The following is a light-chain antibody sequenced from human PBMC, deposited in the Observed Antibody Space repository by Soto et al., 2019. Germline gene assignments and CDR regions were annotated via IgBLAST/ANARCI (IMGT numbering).Light chain of an antibody. V-gene: IGLV2-8*01. CDR3: SSYEGTNNFVV. CDR2: EVT. CDR1: SSDVGGYDD. J-gene: IGLJ1*01. Sequence: QSVLTQPPSASGSPGQSVTISCTGTSSDVGGYDDVSWYQQHPGKAPKLMIYEVTKRPSGVPDRFSGSKSGNTASLTVSGLQAEDEADNYCSSYEGTNNFVVFGTGTKVT.